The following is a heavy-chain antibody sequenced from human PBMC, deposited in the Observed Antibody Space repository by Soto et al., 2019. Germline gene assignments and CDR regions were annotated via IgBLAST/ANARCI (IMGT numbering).Heavy chain of an antibody. CDR2: MNPNSGNT. V-gene: IGHV1-8*01. CDR3: ARGPEEGVRFLEWILRAGMDV. CDR1: GYTFTSYD. Sequence: ASVKVSCTASGYTFTSYDINWVRQATGQGLEWMGWMNPNSGNTGYAQKFQGRVTMTRNTSISTAYMELSSLRSEDTAVYYCARGPEEGVRFLEWILRAGMDVWGQGTTVTVSS. D-gene: IGHD3-3*01. J-gene: IGHJ6*02.